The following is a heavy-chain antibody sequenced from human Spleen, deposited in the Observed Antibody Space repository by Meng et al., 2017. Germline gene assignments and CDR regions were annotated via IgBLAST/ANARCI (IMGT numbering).Heavy chain of an antibody. D-gene: IGHD2-15*01. Sequence: GESLKISCADSRFTFSNYAMSWVRQAPGKGLEWVSAISGSGGSTYYADSVKGRFTISRDNSKNTLYLQVNSLRAEDTAVYYCARGPLFAYCSGTICHSYYFDYWGQGTLVTVSS. CDR2: ISGSGGST. V-gene: IGHV3-23*01. CDR3: ARGPLFAYCSGTICHSYYFDY. CDR1: RFTFSNYA. J-gene: IGHJ4*02.